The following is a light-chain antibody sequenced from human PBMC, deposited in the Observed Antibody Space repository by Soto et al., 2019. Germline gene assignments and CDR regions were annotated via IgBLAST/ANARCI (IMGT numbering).Light chain of an antibody. CDR3: QQTYSTPRA. V-gene: IGKV1-39*01. Sequence: IQMTQSPSTLSGSVRDRVTITCRASRSISTYINWYQQKPGKAPKLLIYAASSLQSGVPSRLRGSGSGTEFTLTISSLQPEDFATYYCQQTYSTPRAYGQGTKV. CDR2: AAS. J-gene: IGKJ1*01. CDR1: RSISTY.